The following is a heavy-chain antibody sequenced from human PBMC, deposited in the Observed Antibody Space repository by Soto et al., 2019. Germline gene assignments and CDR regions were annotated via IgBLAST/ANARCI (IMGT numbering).Heavy chain of an antibody. CDR1: GFAFRSYS. V-gene: IGHV3-30*03. CDR2: ISFDGSET. Sequence: VHLVESGGGVVLPGRSLRLSCEACGFAFRSYSMHWVRQAPGKGLEWVAVISFDGSETFYRDSVRGRFTVSRDNPKNTLYLQMDRVTAEDTAIYYCATPRGATGNLFDYWGQGT. D-gene: IGHD1-26*01. J-gene: IGHJ4*02. CDR3: ATPRGATGNLFDY.